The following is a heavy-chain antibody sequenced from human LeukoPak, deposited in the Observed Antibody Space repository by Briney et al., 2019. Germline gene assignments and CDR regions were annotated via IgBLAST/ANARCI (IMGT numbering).Heavy chain of an antibody. J-gene: IGHJ4*02. D-gene: IGHD6-19*01. CDR3: ARDIAVASKQGDY. CDR1: GYTFTGY. V-gene: IGHV1-2*02. Sequence: GASVKVSCKASGYTFTGYHWVRQAPGQGLEWMGWINPNSGGTNYAQKFQGRVTMTRDTSIGTAYMELSRLRSDDTAVYYCARDIAVASKQGDYWGQGTLVTVSS. CDR2: INPNSGGT.